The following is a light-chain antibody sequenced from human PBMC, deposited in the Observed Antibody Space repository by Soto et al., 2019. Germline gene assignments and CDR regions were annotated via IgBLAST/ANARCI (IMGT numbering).Light chain of an antibody. CDR2: SAS. V-gene: IGKV1-5*03. Sequence: DIQMTQAPSTLSASVGDIVTITCRASQSISTWLAWYQQKPGKAPKLLIYSASDLESGVPSRFSGSGFGTEFTLTITSLQPDDFATYYCQQYNSYSTFGPATFGQGTKVDIK. CDR1: QSISTW. CDR3: QQYNSYSTFGPAT. J-gene: IGKJ1*01.